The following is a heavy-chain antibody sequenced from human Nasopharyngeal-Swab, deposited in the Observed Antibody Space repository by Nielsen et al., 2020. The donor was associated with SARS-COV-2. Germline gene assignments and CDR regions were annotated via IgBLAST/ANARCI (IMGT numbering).Heavy chain of an antibody. Sequence: VRQAPGKGLEWIGEIYHSGSTNYNSSLKSRVTISVDKSKNQFSLKLSSVTAADTAVYYCARRSTAVKFDYWGQGTLVTVSS. J-gene: IGHJ4*02. CDR2: IYHSGST. V-gene: IGHV4-4*02. CDR3: ARRSTAVKFDY.